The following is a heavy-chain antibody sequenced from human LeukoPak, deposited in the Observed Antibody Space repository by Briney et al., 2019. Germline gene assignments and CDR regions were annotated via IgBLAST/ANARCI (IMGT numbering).Heavy chain of an antibody. D-gene: IGHD2-21*01. V-gene: IGHV4-31*03. Sequence: SQTLSLTCPVSSGSISSGVYYWSWIRQHPGKGLEWIGYIYYSGSTYYNPSLKSRVTISVDTSKNQFSLKLSSVTAADTAVYYCARADLILYYFDYWGQGTLVTVSS. CDR2: IYYSGST. J-gene: IGHJ4*02. CDR3: ARADLILYYFDY. CDR1: SGSISSGVYY.